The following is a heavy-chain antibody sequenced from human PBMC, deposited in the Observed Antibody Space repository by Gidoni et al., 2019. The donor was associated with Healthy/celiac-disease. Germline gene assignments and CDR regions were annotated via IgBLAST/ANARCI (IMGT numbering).Heavy chain of an antibody. V-gene: IGHV4-59*01. D-gene: IGHD2-15*01. CDR1: GGSISSYY. CDR3: ARWGVVHDAFDI. CDR2: IYYSGST. J-gene: IGHJ3*02. Sequence: QVQLQESGPGLVKPPETLSLTCPVSGGSISSYYWSWIRQPPGKGLEWIGYIYYSGSTNYNPSLKRRVTISVDTSKNQVSLKLSSVTAADTAVFYCARWGVVHDAFDIWGQGTMVTVSS.